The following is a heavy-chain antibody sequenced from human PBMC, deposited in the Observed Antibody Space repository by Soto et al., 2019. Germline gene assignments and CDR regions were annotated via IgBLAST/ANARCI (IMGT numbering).Heavy chain of an antibody. CDR1: GFTFSSYW. D-gene: IGHD3-22*01. V-gene: IGHV3-7*05. CDR3: ARDGLLASSGYYRSYYYYGMDV. J-gene: IGHJ6*02. Sequence: GGSLRLSCAASGFTFSSYWMSWVRQAPGKGLEWVANIKQDGSEKYYVDSVKGRFTISRDNAKNSLYLQMNSLRAEDTAVYYCARDGLLASSGYYRSYYYYGMDVWGQGTTVTVS. CDR2: IKQDGSEK.